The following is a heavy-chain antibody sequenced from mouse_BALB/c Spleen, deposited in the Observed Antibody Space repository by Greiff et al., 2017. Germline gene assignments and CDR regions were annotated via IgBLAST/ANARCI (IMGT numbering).Heavy chain of an antibody. V-gene: IGHV5-9-4*01. Sequence: EVMLVESGGGLVKPGGSLKLSCAASGFTFSSYAMSWVRQSPEKRLEWVAEISSGGSYTYYPDTVTGRFTISRDNAKNTLYLEMSSLRSEDTAMYYCAKLRQDYFDYWGQGTTLTVSS. CDR3: AKLRQDYFDY. CDR2: ISSGGSYT. D-gene: IGHD1-2*01. J-gene: IGHJ2*01. CDR1: GFTFSSYA.